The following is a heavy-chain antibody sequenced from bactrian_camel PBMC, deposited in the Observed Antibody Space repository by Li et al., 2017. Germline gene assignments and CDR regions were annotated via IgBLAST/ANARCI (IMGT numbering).Heavy chain of an antibody. J-gene: IGHJ4*01. CDR2: IYTGGGST. CDR3: AEGRGSRGEHCYSLNY. Sequence: QLVESGGGLVQPGGSLRLSCAASGFTFSIYYMSWVRQAPGKGLEWVSSIYTGGGSTYYPDSVKGRLTISKDNAKNTLYLQMNSLKPEDTATYYCAEGRGSRGEHCYSLNYWGQGTQVTVS. V-gene: IGHV3S28*01. D-gene: IGHD6*01. CDR1: GFTFSIYY.